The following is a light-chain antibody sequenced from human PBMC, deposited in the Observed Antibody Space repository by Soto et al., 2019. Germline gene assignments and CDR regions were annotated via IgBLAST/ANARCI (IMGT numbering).Light chain of an antibody. CDR1: QNIGSN. J-gene: IGKJ2*01. CDR2: GAS. Sequence: IVMTQSPATLSMSPGQRASLYCRASQNIGSNLAWYQQKPGQAPRLLIYGASTRATGIPARFSGSGSGTEFTLTISSLQSEDFAVYYCQQYNNWPPNTFGQGTKLEIK. CDR3: QQYNNWPPNT. V-gene: IGKV3-15*01.